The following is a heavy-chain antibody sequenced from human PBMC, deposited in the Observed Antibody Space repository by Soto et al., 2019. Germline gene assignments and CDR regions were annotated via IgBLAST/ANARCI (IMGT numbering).Heavy chain of an antibody. Sequence: PGESLKISCKGSGYSFTSYWISWVRQMPGKGLEWMGIIYPGDSDTRYSPSFQGQVTISADKSISTAYLQWSSLKASDTAMYYCASRVKNQQQLVRSHDAFDIWGQGTMVTVSS. CDR1: GYSFTSYW. D-gene: IGHD6-13*01. V-gene: IGHV5-51*01. CDR3: ASRVKNQQQLVRSHDAFDI. J-gene: IGHJ3*02. CDR2: IYPGDSDT.